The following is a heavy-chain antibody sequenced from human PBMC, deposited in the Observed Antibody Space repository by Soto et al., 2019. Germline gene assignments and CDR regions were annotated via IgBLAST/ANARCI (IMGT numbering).Heavy chain of an antibody. CDR3: ALTRRSSLLEVAGPGFEY. CDR2: LSYEGSEE. CDR1: GFNFGVFG. J-gene: IGHJ4*01. V-gene: IGHV3-30*03. Sequence: GGSLRLSCAASGFNFGVFGVHWVRQAPGKGLEWLSVLSYEGSEEYYADSVRGRFTISRDNSKNTLFLQMDSLRVDATGVYYCALTRRSSLLEVAGPGFEYWGQGTLVTVSS. D-gene: IGHD6-19*01.